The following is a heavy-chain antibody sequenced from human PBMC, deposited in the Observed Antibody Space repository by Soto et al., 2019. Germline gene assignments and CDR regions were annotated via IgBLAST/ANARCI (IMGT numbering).Heavy chain of an antibody. CDR2: INHSGRT. CDR3: ASGLVGALFDS. J-gene: IGHJ2*01. V-gene: IGHV4-34*01. CDR1: GDSFTKYY. Sequence: PSETLSLTCAVYGDSFTKYYWSWIRQPPGKGLEWIGEINHSGRTNFNPSLKSRVTISVDRSKNQFSMKLRSVTAADTGVYYCASGLVGALFDSWGDGTLVTVSS. D-gene: IGHD1-26*01.